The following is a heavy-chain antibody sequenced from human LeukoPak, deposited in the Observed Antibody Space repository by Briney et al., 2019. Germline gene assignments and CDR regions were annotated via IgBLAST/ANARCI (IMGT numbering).Heavy chain of an antibody. Sequence: GGSLRLSCAASGLTFSSYAMSWVRQAPGKGLGWASGISGSGGSGGSTYYADSVTGRSTISRDNSKNTLYLQMNSLRAEDTAVYYCAREEGHMTGPYWGQGTLVTVSS. V-gene: IGHV3-23*01. D-gene: IGHD1-20*01. J-gene: IGHJ4*02. CDR2: ISGSGGSGGST. CDR3: AREEGHMTGPY. CDR1: GLTFSSYA.